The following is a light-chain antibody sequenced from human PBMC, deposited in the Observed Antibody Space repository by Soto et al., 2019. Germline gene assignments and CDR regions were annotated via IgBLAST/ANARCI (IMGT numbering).Light chain of an antibody. V-gene: IGLV1-40*01. CDR2: GNS. CDR1: SSNIGAGYD. CDR3: QSYDSSLSGWV. J-gene: IGLJ3*02. Sequence: QSVLTQPPSVSGAPGQRVTISCTGSSSNIGAGYDVHWYQQLPGTAPKLLISGNSNRPSGVPDRFSGSKSGTSVSLAITGLQAEDQADYHCQSYDSSLSGWVFGGGTKLTVL.